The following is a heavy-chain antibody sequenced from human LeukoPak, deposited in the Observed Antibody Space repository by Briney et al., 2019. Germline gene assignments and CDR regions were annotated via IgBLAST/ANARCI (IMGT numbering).Heavy chain of an antibody. Sequence: SETLSLTCAVYGGSFSDYYWTWIRQPPGKGLEWIGEINHSGSTNYNPSLKSRVTISVDTSKNQFSLKLSSVTAADTAVYYCASNYYDSSGLIGDYWGQGTLVTVSS. V-gene: IGHV4-34*01. CDR2: INHSGST. J-gene: IGHJ4*02. CDR1: GGSFSDYY. CDR3: ASNYYDSSGLIGDY. D-gene: IGHD3-22*01.